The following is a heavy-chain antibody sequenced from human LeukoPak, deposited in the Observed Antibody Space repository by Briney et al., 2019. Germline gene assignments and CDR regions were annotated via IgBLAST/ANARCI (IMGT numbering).Heavy chain of an antibody. CDR3: AKVGYCSSTSCSSYMDV. CDR2: ISYDGSNK. V-gene: IGHV3-30-3*01. CDR1: GFTFSSYA. J-gene: IGHJ6*03. D-gene: IGHD2-2*01. Sequence: AGGSLRLSCAASGFTFSSYAMHWVRQAPGKGLEWEAVISYDGSNKYYADSVKGRFTISRDNSKNTLYLQMNSLRAEDTAVYYCAKVGYCSSTSCSSYMDVWGKGTTVTVSS.